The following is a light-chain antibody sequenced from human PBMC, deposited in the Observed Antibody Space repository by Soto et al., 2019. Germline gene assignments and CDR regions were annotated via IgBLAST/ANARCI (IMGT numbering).Light chain of an antibody. V-gene: IGKV3-15*01. Sequence: EIVLTQSPGTLSLSPWERATLSCRASQSVSSKLAWYQQKPGQAPRLLIYRASTRATNIPARFSGSGSGTEFTLTISSLQSEDFAVYYCQQYNNWPPATFGQGTKVDIK. J-gene: IGKJ1*01. CDR2: RAS. CDR3: QQYNNWPPAT. CDR1: QSVSSK.